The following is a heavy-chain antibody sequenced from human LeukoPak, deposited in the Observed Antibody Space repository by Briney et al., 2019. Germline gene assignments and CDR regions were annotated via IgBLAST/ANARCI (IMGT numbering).Heavy chain of an antibody. V-gene: IGHV1-2*02. CDR3: ARKGQWLVSFDY. J-gene: IGHJ4*02. D-gene: IGHD6-19*01. Sequence: GASVKVSCKASGYTFSVFYIHWVRQAPGQGLEWMGWINPNSGGTNYAQKFQGRVTMTRDTSISTAHMELSRLRSDDTAVYYCARKGQWLVSFDYWGQGTLVTVSS. CDR2: INPNSGGT. CDR1: GYTFSVFY.